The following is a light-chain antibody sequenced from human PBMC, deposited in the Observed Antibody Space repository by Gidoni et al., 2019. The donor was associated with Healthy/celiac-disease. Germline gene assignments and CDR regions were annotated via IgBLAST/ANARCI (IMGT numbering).Light chain of an antibody. CDR1: QSVLHSSNNKNY. CDR2: WAS. CDR3: QQYYSTPFT. Sequence: DIAMTQFPDPLVVSLGERATINCKSSQSVLHSSNNKNYLAWYQQKPGQPPKLLIYWASTRESVVPGRFSSSGSGADFTLTISSLQAEDVAVYCCQQYYSTPFTFGPGTKVDIK. V-gene: IGKV4-1*01. J-gene: IGKJ3*01.